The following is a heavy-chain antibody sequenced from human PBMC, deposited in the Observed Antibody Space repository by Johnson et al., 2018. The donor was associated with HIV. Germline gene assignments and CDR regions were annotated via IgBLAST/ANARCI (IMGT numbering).Heavy chain of an antibody. CDR1: GFTFSSYA. CDR3: ARDGGINYFGVVTPEAFDI. Sequence: QVQLVESGGGVVQPGRSLRLSCAASGFTFSSYAMHWVRQAPGKGLEWVAVISHDGSNNYYADSVKGRFTISSDNSKNTLYLQMNSLRAEDTAVYYCARDGGINYFGVVTPEAFDIWGQGTMVTVSS. CDR2: ISHDGSNN. V-gene: IGHV3-30-3*01. J-gene: IGHJ3*02. D-gene: IGHD3-3*01.